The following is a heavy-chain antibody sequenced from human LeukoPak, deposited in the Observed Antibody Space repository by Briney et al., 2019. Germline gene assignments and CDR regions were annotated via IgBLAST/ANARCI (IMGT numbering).Heavy chain of an antibody. CDR1: GFTFSDYY. D-gene: IGHD1-26*01. Sequence: GGSLRLSCAASGFTFSDYYMSWIRQAPGKGLEWVSYISSSGSSIYYADSVKGRFTISRENAKNSLYLQMNSLRAEDTAVYYCARVWDLLGLGFDYWGQGTLVTVSS. CDR3: ARVWDLLGLGFDY. J-gene: IGHJ4*02. V-gene: IGHV3-11*01. CDR2: ISSSGSSI.